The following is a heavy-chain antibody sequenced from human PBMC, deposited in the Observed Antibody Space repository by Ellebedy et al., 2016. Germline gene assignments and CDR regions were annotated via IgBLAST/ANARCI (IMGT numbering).Heavy chain of an antibody. D-gene: IGHD3-3*01. V-gene: IGHV1-69*10. CDR1: GYTFTSYG. Sequence: ASVKVSCKASGYTFTSYGISWVRQAPGQGLEWMGGIIPILGIANYAQKFQGRVTITADKSTSTAYMELSSLRSEDTAVYYCARGVVIKDEAFDIWGQGTMVTVSS. J-gene: IGHJ3*02. CDR2: IIPILGIA. CDR3: ARGVVIKDEAFDI.